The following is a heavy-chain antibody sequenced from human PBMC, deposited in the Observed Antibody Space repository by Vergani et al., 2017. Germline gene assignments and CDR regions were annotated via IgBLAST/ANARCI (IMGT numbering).Heavy chain of an antibody. J-gene: IGHJ4*02. CDR2: IYHSGIT. Sequence: QVQLQESGPGLVKPSGTLSLTCAVSGGSISSSNWWGWVRQPPGRGLEWIGEIYHSGITNDNLSLKSRGTISVDKSKNQFSLKLSTVTAADTAVYYCAREQTYCIGGSCYGRRRRSGFDYWGQGTLVTVSS. D-gene: IGHD2-15*01. CDR3: AREQTYCIGGSCYGRRRRSGFDY. CDR1: GGSISSSNW. V-gene: IGHV4-4*02.